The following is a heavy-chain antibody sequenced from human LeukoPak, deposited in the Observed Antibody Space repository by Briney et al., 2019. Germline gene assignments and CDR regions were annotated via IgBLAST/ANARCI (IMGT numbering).Heavy chain of an antibody. V-gene: IGHV1-2*02. D-gene: IGHD4/OR15-4a*01. CDR2: IDPNRGGT. CDR1: GYTFTNYG. Sequence: ASVKVSCKASGYTFTNYGLSWVRQAPGQGLEWLGWIDPNRGGTIYAQKFQGRVTMTRDTSISTAYMELSRLRSDDTAVYYCARGAPLSQIYFFYYYLDVWAKGTTVTISS. CDR3: ARGAPLSQIYFFYYYLDV. J-gene: IGHJ6*03.